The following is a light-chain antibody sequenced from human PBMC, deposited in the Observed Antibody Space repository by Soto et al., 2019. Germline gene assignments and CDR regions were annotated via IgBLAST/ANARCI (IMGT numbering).Light chain of an antibody. CDR2: AAS. CDR3: QQSDSTPRT. J-gene: IGKJ4*01. Sequence: DIQMTQSPSSLSASVGDRVTITCRASQTISSYLNWYQQKPEKAPKLLIYAASSLQSGVTSRFSDSGSGTDFTLTISSLQPEDFATYYCQQSDSTPRTFGGGTKVEI. V-gene: IGKV1-39*01. CDR1: QTISSY.